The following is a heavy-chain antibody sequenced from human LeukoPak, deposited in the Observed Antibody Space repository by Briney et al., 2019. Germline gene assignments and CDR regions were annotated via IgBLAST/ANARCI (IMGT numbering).Heavy chain of an antibody. J-gene: IGHJ4*02. CDR3: AKDSRSDSSGIYYYFDS. V-gene: IGHV3-9*01. Sequence: GGSLRLSCAASDFSFDDYAMHWVRQAPGKGLEWVSGISWNSARIHYADSVKGRFTISRDNAKKSLYLQLNSLRAEDTAFYYCAKDSRSDSSGIYYYFDSWGQGTLVTVSS. D-gene: IGHD3-10*01. CDR1: DFSFDDYA. CDR2: ISWNSARI.